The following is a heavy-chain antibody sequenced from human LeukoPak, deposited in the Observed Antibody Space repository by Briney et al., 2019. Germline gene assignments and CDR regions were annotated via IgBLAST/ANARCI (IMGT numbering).Heavy chain of an antibody. CDR1: GCTFSDYY. V-gene: IGHV3-11*01. CDR2: ISSSGSTI. D-gene: IGHD3-22*01. J-gene: IGHJ4*02. Sequence: KSGGSLRLSCAASGCTFSDYYMSWIRQAPGRGLEWGSYISSSGSTIYYADSVKGRFTISRDNAKNSLYLQMNSLRAEDTAVYYCARDMSDYDSSGYDNWGQGTLVTVSS. CDR3: ARDMSDYDSSGYDN.